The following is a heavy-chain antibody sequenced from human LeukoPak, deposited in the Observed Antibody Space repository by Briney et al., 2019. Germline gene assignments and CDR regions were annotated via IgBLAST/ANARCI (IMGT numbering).Heavy chain of an antibody. CDR3: ASPYSSSWPEIDY. J-gene: IGHJ4*02. D-gene: IGHD6-13*01. CDR2: IYSDDRT. V-gene: IGHV3-66*01. Sequence: GGSLRLSCAASGFTVRNYYMSWVRQAPGKGLDWVSVIYSDDRTYYADSVRGRFTISRDNSKNTLYLQMNSLRPDDTAVYYCASPYSSSWPEIDYWGQGTLVTVSS. CDR1: GFTVRNYY.